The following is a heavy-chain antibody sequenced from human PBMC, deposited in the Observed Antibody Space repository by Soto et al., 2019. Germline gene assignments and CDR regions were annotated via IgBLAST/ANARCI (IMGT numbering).Heavy chain of an antibody. CDR2: AYYRSRWQY. Sequence: PSQTLSLTCAICGDSVSNNGATWNWIRQSPSRGLEWLGRAYYRSRWQYDYAPSVRSRITINPDTSKNHFSLQLSSVTPEDTAVYYCARDPPDFNSGFDSWGQGSLVTVPQ. V-gene: IGHV6-1*01. CDR1: GDSVSNNGAT. D-gene: IGHD1-26*01. CDR3: ARDPPDFNSGFDS. J-gene: IGHJ4*02.